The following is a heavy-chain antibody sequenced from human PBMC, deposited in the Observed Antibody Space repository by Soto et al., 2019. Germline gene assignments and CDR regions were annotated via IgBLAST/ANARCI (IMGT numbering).Heavy chain of an antibody. J-gene: IGHJ4*02. CDR3: ARGPDSNTRKFDY. D-gene: IGHD6-13*01. Sequence: TLSLTCTVSGGSISSSSFHWGWIRQPPGKGLEWIGSIYHSGTTTYNPALKSRISMSIDTSKNQFSLKVNSVTAADTAVYFCARGPDSNTRKFDYWGQGTLVTVSS. V-gene: IGHV4-39*07. CDR1: GGSISSSSFH. CDR2: IYHSGTT.